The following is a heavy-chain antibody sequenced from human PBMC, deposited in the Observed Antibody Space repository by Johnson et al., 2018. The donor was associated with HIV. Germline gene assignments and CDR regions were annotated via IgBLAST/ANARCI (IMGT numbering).Heavy chain of an antibody. Sequence: QVQLVESGGGVVQPGGSLRLSCAVSGFTFRSYGMHWVRQAPGKGLEWVAFIWYDGSDKFYADSVKGRFTISRDNSKNRLYLQMNSLRADDTAVYYCARERNYGTHAAFDIWGQGTMVTVSS. CDR3: ARERNYGTHAAFDI. J-gene: IGHJ3*02. V-gene: IGHV3-30*02. CDR2: IWYDGSDK. D-gene: IGHD1-7*01. CDR1: GFTFRSYG.